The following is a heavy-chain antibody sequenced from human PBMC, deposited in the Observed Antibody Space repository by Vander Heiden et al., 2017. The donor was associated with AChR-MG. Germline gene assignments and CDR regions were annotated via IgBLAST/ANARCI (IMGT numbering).Heavy chain of an antibody. D-gene: IGHD6-13*01. CDR1: GGTSGSYA. CDR2: IIPIFGTA. V-gene: IGHV1-69*06. CDR3: ARDANSGPGAGFDY. Sequence: QGQPVPSGAEVKKPGSSVKASCKAFGGTSGSYAISWVRQAPGQGLEWMGGIIPIFGTANYAQKFQGRVTITADKSTSTAYMELSSLRSEDTAVYYCARDANSGPGAGFDYWGQGTLVTVSS. J-gene: IGHJ4*02.